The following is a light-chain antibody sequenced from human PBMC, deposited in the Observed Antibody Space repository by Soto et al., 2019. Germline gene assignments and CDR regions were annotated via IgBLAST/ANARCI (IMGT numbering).Light chain of an antibody. CDR1: SSDVGAYNY. CDR3: CSYTTSNTFV. CDR2: HVT. J-gene: IGLJ1*01. V-gene: IGLV2-14*01. Sequence: QSALTQPASVSGSLGQSITISCSGTSSDVGAYNYVSWYQQYPGKAPKLMIYHVTDRPSGVPNRFSGSKSGNTASLTISGLQAEDEADYYCCSYTTSNTFVFGTWTKLTVL.